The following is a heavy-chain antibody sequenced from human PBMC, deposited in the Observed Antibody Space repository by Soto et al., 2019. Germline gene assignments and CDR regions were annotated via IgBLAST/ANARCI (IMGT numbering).Heavy chain of an antibody. Sequence: GGSLRLSCAASGFTFSSYWMSWVRQAPGKGLEWVANIKQDGSEKYYVDSVKGRFTTSRDNAKNSLYLQMNSLRAEDAAVYYCARDRGDYSNYWFDPWGQGTLVTVSS. CDR3: ARDRGDYSNYWFDP. CDR2: IKQDGSEK. CDR1: GFTFSSYW. D-gene: IGHD4-4*01. V-gene: IGHV3-7*01. J-gene: IGHJ5*02.